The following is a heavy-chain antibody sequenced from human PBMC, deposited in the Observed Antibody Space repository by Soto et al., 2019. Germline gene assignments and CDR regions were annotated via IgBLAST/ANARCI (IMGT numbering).Heavy chain of an antibody. J-gene: IGHJ5*02. V-gene: IGHV3-64D*06. D-gene: IGHD3-9*01. CDR2: IGSNGGST. CDR3: VKSPGILNGYLDL. CDR1: GFTFSSYA. Sequence: HPGGSLRLSCSASGFTFSSYAMHWVRQAPGKGLEYVSAIGSNGGSTYYADSVKGRFTISRDNSRNTLYLQMSSLRAEDTAVYYCVKSPGILNGYLDLWGQGTLVTVSS.